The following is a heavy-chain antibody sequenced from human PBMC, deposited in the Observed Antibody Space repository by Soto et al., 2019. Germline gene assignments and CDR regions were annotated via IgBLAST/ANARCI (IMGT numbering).Heavy chain of an antibody. J-gene: IGHJ4*02. CDR1: GFTFSSYW. V-gene: IGHV3-7*03. CDR3: AKARRYCSSTSCSRSDDYFDY. CDR2: IKQDGSRT. D-gene: IGHD2-2*01. Sequence: GGSLRLSCAASGFTFSSYWMSWVRQAPGKGLEWVAKIKQDGSRTYYADSVKGRFTISRDNSKNTLYLQMNSLRAEDTAVYYCAKARRYCSSTSCSRSDDYFDYWGQGTLVTVS.